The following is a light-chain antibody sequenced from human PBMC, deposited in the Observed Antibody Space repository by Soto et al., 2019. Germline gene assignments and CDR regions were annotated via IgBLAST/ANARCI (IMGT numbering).Light chain of an antibody. J-gene: IGLJ1*01. CDR2: EVT. Sequence: QSVLTQPPSASGSPGQSVTFSCPGTSSDIGDYNYVSWYQQHPGKAPKLMIYEVTKRPSGVPDRFSGSKSGNTASLTVSGLQADDEADYYCSSYTSDNRDYVFGTGTKVTVL. V-gene: IGLV2-8*01. CDR1: SSDIGDYNY. CDR3: SSYTSDNRDYV.